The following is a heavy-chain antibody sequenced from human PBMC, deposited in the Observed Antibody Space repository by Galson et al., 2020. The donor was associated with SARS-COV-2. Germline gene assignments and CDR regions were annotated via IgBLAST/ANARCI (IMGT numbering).Heavy chain of an antibody. CDR2: INFGGDT. V-gene: IGHV4-34*01. CDR3: TRGNQGVVPSPVLGLGPFYSYYYMDV. Sequence: SETLSLTCAVYGGSFSGYSWTWIRQAPGKGLEWIGGINFGGDTNYSPSLRSRLTLSIDTSKNQFSLRLRSLSAADTALYYCTRGNQGVVPSPVLGLGPFYSYYYMDVWGKGTSVTVSS. CDR1: GGSFSGYS. D-gene: IGHD2-2*01. J-gene: IGHJ6*03.